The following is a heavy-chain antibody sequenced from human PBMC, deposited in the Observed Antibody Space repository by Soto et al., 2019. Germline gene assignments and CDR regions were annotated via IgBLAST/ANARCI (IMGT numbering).Heavy chain of an antibody. CDR2: FSWNGGSI. Sequence: GGSLRLSCAASGFTFSGYAMHWVRQAPGKGLEWVSGFSWNGGSIGYVDSVKGRFTISRDNAKNTLYLQMNSLRPEDTALYYCVKGRQLYYFQSWGQGTLVTVSS. J-gene: IGHJ4*02. CDR1: GFTFSGYA. CDR3: VKGRQLYYFQS. V-gene: IGHV3-9*01. D-gene: IGHD1-1*01.